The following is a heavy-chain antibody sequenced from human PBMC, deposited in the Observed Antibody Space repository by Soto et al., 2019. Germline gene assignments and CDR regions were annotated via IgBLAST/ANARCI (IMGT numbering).Heavy chain of an antibody. Sequence: SETLSLTCTVSGGSISSYYWSWIRQPPGKGLEWIGYIYYTGTTTYNPSIKSRVTISVDSSKNQFSLNLTSVSAADTAVYYCARSQTTVTSYDYWGQGTLVTVSS. D-gene: IGHD4-17*01. V-gene: IGHV4-59*08. CDR1: GGSISSYY. CDR3: ARSQTTVTSYDY. J-gene: IGHJ4*02. CDR2: IYYTGTT.